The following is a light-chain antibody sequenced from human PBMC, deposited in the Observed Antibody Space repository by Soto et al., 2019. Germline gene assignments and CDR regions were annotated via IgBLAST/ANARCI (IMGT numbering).Light chain of an antibody. CDR2: GAS. CDR3: HQYDSWT. CDR1: QSFNSIY. Sequence: EIVLTQSPGTLSLSPGERATRSCRASQSFNSIYLAWYQQKPGQAPRLLIYGASSRATGIPDGFSGSGSGTDFTLTISRLEPEDFAVYYCHQYDSWTFGQGTKVDIK. V-gene: IGKV3-20*01. J-gene: IGKJ1*01.